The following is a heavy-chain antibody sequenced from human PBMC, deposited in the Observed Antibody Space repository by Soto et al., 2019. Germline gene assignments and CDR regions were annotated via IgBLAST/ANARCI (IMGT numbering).Heavy chain of an antibody. CDR1: GFTFSDYY. Sequence: QVQLVESGGGLVKPGGSLRLSCAASGFTFSDYYMSWIRQAPGKGLEWVSYISSSGSTIYYADSVKGRVTISRNNAKNSLYLQMNSLRDAAAAVYYCASRFYSSTRWENWFDPWGQGTLVTVSS. D-gene: IGHD6-13*01. V-gene: IGHV3-11*01. CDR3: ASRFYSSTRWENWFDP. CDR2: ISSSGSTI. J-gene: IGHJ5*02.